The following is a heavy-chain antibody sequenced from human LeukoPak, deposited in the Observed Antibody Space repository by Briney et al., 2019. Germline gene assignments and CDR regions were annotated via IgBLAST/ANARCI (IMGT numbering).Heavy chain of an antibody. V-gene: IGHV3-7*03. CDR1: GXTXXNYW. J-gene: IGHJ6*02. CDR3: ARRNAMDV. Sequence: XRLSXXXSGXTXXNYWMXWVRQAPGKGLEWVANINRDGSERYYVDSVKGRFTISRDDAKSSLYLQMNSLRAEDTAVYYCARRNAMDVWGQGTTVIVFS. CDR2: INRDGSER.